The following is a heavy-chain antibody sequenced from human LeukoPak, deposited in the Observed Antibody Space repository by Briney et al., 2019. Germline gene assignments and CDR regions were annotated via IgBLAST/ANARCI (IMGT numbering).Heavy chain of an antibody. V-gene: IGHV1-2*02. D-gene: IGHD2-21*02. J-gene: IGHJ6*03. CDR1: GYTFTGYY. Sequence: ASVKVSCKASGYTFTGYYIHWVRQAPGQGLEWVGWINPNSGDTKYAQKFQGRVTMTRDTSNNTVYMDLTRLIFDDTAMYYCARDGVFRFEVGDVYYYYMDVWGKGTTVIISS. CDR3: ARDGVFRFEVGDVYYYYMDV. CDR2: INPNSGDT.